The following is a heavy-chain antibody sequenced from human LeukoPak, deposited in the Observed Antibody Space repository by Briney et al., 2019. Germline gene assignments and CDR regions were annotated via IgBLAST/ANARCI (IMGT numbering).Heavy chain of an antibody. Sequence: GESLKISCKGSGDMFATYWIGWVRQLPGKGLEWMGVIYPGDSRTRYNPSLQGQVTISADKSISTAYLQWSSLKASDTAMYYCARQSCSGGSCLNWFDPWGQGTLVTVSS. CDR1: GDMFATYW. V-gene: IGHV5-51*01. D-gene: IGHD2-15*01. CDR2: IYPGDSRT. CDR3: ARQSCSGGSCLNWFDP. J-gene: IGHJ5*02.